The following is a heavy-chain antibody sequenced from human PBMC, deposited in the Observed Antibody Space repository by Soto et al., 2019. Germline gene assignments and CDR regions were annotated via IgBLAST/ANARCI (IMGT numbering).Heavy chain of an antibody. V-gene: IGHV1-69*13. CDR3: ARDPGYYDIVEGDWFDA. J-gene: IGHJ5*02. CDR1: VGTFSSYA. Sequence: ASVKVSCKASVGTFSSYAIRRVRQAPGQGLAWMGGIIPIFGTANYAQKFQGRVTITADESTSTAYMELSSLRSEDTAVYYCARDPGYYDIVEGDWFDAWGQGTLVTVSS. D-gene: IGHD3-22*01. CDR2: IIPIFGTA.